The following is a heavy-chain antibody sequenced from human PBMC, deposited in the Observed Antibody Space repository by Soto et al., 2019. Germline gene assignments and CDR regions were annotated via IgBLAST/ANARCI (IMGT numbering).Heavy chain of an antibody. Sequence: EVQLVESGGGLVQPGGSLRLSCAASGFTFSSYWMNWVRQAPGKGLVWVSRINSDGSTTGYVDSVKGRFTISRDSAKNTLYLQMNSLRAEDTAVYYCARRDQIAYYYGMDVWGQGTTVTVSS. D-gene: IGHD2-21*01. CDR2: INSDGSTT. CDR3: ARRDQIAYYYGMDV. CDR1: GFTFSSYW. J-gene: IGHJ6*02. V-gene: IGHV3-74*01.